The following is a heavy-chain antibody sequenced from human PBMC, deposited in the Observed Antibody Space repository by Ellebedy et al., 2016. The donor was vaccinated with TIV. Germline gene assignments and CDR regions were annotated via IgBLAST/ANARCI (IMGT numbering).Heavy chain of an antibody. CDR3: ARDSWGETRGAIEY. Sequence: GGSLRLSCAASGFTFTTQSMSWVRQAPGKGLEWVSGISASGGYTFYADSVKGRFTISRDNSKNAVYLQMNSLRAKDTAVYYCARDSWGETRGAIEYWGQGTLVTVSS. V-gene: IGHV3-23*01. CDR2: ISASGGYT. CDR1: GFTFTTQS. D-gene: IGHD3-16*02. J-gene: IGHJ4*02.